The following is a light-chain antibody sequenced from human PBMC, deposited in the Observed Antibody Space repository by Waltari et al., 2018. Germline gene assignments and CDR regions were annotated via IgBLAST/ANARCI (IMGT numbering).Light chain of an antibody. CDR2: YAN. V-gene: IGKV1D-13*01. Sequence: IQMSQSPSSMSASVGDRVTISCRASQGISDSLHWYQQKPGKAPKLLIYYANSLASGVPSRFSGSGSGTEFTLTISSLQPEDFAIYYFQQGNNYPLTFGGGTKVEIK. CDR1: QGISDS. J-gene: IGKJ4*01. CDR3: QQGNNYPLT.